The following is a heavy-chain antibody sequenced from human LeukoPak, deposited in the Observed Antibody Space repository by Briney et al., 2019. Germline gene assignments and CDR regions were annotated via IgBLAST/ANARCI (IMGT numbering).Heavy chain of an antibody. CDR2: IKQDGSEK. CDR1: GFTFSSYW. Sequence: GGSLRLSCAASGFTFSSYWMSWVRQAPGRGWEWLANIKQDGSEKYYVDSVKGRFTISRDNAKNSLYLQMNSLRAEDTAVYYCARGLHYRGLVYDYWGQGTLVTVSS. D-gene: IGHD1-14*01. V-gene: IGHV3-7*01. J-gene: IGHJ4*02. CDR3: ARGLHYRGLVYDY.